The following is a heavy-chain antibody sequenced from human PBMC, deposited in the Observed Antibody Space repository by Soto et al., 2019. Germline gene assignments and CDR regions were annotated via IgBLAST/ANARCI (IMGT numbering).Heavy chain of an antibody. D-gene: IGHD1-7*01. CDR2: ICDSGSIYDSGST. CDR3: ARDSASLNYLV. CDR1: GGSVSIGGYY. V-gene: IGHV4-61*08. Sequence: QVQLQESGPGLVKTSETLSLTCTVSGGSVSIGGYYWSWLRQPPGKGLEWIGYICDSGSIYDSGSTKYNPSLKSRVTRSVDTSKNQFALKLTSVTAADTALYSCARDSASLNYLVWGQGTLVTVSS. J-gene: IGHJ4*02.